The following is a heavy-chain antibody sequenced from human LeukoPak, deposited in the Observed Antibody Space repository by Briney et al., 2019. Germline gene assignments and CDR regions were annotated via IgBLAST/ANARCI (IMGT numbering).Heavy chain of an antibody. CDR3: ARDFGGFGELLPGYFDY. CDR1: GFTFSSYE. D-gene: IGHD3-10*01. J-gene: IGHJ4*02. CDR2: ISSSGSTI. Sequence: RGSLRLSCAASGFTFSSYEMNWVRQAPGKGLEWVSYISSSGSTIYYADSVKGRFTISRDNAKNSLYLQMNSLRAEDSAVYYCARDFGGFGELLPGYFDYWGQGTLVTVSS. V-gene: IGHV3-48*03.